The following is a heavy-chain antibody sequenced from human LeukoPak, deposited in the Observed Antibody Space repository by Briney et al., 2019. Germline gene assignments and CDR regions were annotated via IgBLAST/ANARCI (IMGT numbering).Heavy chain of an antibody. CDR2: INHSGST. Sequence: PSETLSLTCAVYGGSFSGYYWSWIRQPPGKGLEWIGEINHSGSTNYNPSLKSRVTISVDTSKNQFSLKLSSVTAADTAVYYRARFGSLLRYFDPGYFDYWGQGTLVTVSS. CDR3: ARFGSLLRYFDPGYFDY. J-gene: IGHJ4*02. D-gene: IGHD3-9*01. V-gene: IGHV4-34*01. CDR1: GGSFSGYY.